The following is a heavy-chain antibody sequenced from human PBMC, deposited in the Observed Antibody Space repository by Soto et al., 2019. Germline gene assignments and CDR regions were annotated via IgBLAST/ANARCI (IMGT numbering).Heavy chain of an antibody. CDR3: ASQFLDDYDFWSGYGPYFDY. CDR1: GGSISSYY. J-gene: IGHJ4*02. V-gene: IGHV4-59*05. D-gene: IGHD3-3*01. CDR2: IYYSGST. Sequence: SETLSLTCTVSGGSISSYYWSWIRQPPGKGLEWIGSIYYSGSTYYNPSLKSRVTISVDTSKNQFSLKLSSVTAADTAVYYCASQFLDDYDFWSGYGPYFDYWGQGTLVTVSS.